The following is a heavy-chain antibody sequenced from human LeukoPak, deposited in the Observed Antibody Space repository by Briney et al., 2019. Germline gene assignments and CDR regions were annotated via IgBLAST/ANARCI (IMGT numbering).Heavy chain of an antibody. CDR1: GFTFSSYA. D-gene: IGHD3-10*02. CDR2: ISGSGGGT. V-gene: IGHV3-23*01. CDR3: AELGITMIGGV. J-gene: IGHJ6*04. Sequence: PGGSLRLSCAVSGFTFSSYAMSWVRQAPGKGLEWVSAISGSGGGTFYADSVKGRFTISRDNDKNSLYLQMNSLRAEDTAVYYCAELGITMIGGVWGKGTTVTISS.